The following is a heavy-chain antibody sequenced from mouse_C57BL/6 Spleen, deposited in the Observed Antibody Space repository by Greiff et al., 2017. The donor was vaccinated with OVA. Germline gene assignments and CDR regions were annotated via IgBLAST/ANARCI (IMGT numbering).Heavy chain of an antibody. CDR3: ARVHYGSSLWYFDV. CDR2: ISYDGSN. J-gene: IGHJ1*03. CDR1: GYSITSGYY. V-gene: IGHV3-6*01. D-gene: IGHD1-1*01. Sequence: EVKLMESGPGLVKPSQSLSLTCSVTGYSITSGYYWNWIRQFPGNKLEWMGYISYDGSNNYNPSLKNRISITRDTSKNQFFLKLNSVTTEDTATYYCARVHYGSSLWYFDVWGTGTTVTVSS.